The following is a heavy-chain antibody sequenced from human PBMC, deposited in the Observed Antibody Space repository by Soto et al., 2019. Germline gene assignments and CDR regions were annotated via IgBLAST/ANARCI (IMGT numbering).Heavy chain of an antibody. J-gene: IGHJ3*02. Sequence: SVKVSCKASGYTFTGYYMHWVGQAPGQGLEWMGWINPNSGGTNYAQKFQGWVTMTRDTSISTAYMELSRLRSDDTAVYYCARETGVGASSGDAFDIWGQGTMVTVSS. CDR2: INPNSGGT. V-gene: IGHV1-2*04. D-gene: IGHD1-26*01. CDR1: GYTFTGYY. CDR3: ARETGVGASSGDAFDI.